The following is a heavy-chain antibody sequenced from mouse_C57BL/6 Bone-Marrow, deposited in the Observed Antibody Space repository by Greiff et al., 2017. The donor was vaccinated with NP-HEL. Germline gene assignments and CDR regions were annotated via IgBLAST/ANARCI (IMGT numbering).Heavy chain of an antibody. J-gene: IGHJ1*03. Sequence: EVKLMESGGDLVKPGGSLKLSCAASGFTFSSYGMSWVRQTPDKGLEWVATISSGGSYTYYPDSVKGRFTISRDNAKNTLYLQMSSLKSEDTAMYYCARRRYFDVWGTGTTVTVSS. V-gene: IGHV5-6*02. CDR3: ARRRYFDV. CDR1: GFTFSSYG. CDR2: ISSGGSYT.